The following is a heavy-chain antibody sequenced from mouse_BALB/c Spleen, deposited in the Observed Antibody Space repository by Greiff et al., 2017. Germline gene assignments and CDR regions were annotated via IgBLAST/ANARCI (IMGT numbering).Heavy chain of an antibody. D-gene: IGHD2-1*01. CDR3: ARDLGYGKKDYFDY. J-gene: IGHJ2*01. V-gene: IGHV2-9*02. CDR1: GFSLTSYG. Sequence: VKLMESGPGLVAPSQSLSITCTVSGFSLTSYGVHWVRQPPGKGLEWLGVIWAGGSTNYNSALMSRLSISKDNSKSQVFLKMNSLQTDDTAMYYCARDLGYGKKDYFDYWGQGTTLTVSS. CDR2: IWAGGST.